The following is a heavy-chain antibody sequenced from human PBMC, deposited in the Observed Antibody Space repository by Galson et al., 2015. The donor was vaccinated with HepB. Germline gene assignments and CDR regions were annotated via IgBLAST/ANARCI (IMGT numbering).Heavy chain of an antibody. V-gene: IGHV3-49*03. Sequence: LRLSCAASEFTLGDYAMSWFRQAPGKGLEWVGFIRSKAYGGTAEYAASVKGRFTISRNDSKSIAYLQMNSLKTEDTAVYYCTRGALKDFWSGYYTYNWFDPWGQGTLVTVSS. CDR1: EFTLGDYA. CDR3: TRGALKDFWSGYYTYNWFDP. J-gene: IGHJ5*02. D-gene: IGHD3-3*01. CDR2: IRSKAYGGTA.